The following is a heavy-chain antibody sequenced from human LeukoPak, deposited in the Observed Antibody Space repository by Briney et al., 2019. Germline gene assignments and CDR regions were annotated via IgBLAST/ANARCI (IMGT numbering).Heavy chain of an antibody. CDR2: NYSSGST. D-gene: IGHD2-21*01. V-gene: IGHV4-4*07. J-gene: IGHJ4*02. CDR3: ARGGIGTSLDY. Sequence: DPSETLSLTCSVYGGSISNYYCSWIRQPAGKGMDVIGSNYSSGSTNYNPSLKSRVTMSVATSKNQFSVKLSSVTAADTAVYYCARGGIGTSLDYWGQGTLVTVSS. CDR1: GGSISNYY.